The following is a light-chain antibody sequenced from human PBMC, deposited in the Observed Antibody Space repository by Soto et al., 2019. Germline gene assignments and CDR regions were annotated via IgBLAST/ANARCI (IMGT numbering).Light chain of an antibody. CDR3: LQTYSTPYT. Sequence: IHMTQSPSSLSASVGDRVTITCRASQRITTYLNWYQQKPGEAPKLLISTSGTLQRGVASRFSGGGSGTDFTLTITSLQPADFATYFCLQTYSTPYTFGQGTKLEIK. J-gene: IGKJ2*01. V-gene: IGKV1-39*01. CDR2: TSG. CDR1: QRITTY.